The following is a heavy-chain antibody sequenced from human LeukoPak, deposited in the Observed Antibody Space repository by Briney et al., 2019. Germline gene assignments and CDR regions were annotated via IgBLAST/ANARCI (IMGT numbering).Heavy chain of an antibody. CDR1: GGAFSGYY. D-gene: IGHD6-13*01. V-gene: IGHV4-34*01. CDR3: ARRYSSSWYGGYFDY. CDR2: IYCSGNT. J-gene: IGHJ4*02. Sequence: SETLSLTCAVYGGAFSGYYWSWIRQPPGKGLEWIGNIYCSGNTYYSPSLTSRVTLSVDTSENQFSLKLSSVTAADTAVYYCARRYSSSWYGGYFDYWGQGTLVTVSS.